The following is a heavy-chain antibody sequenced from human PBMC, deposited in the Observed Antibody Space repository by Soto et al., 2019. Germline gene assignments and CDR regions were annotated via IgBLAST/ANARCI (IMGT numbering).Heavy chain of an antibody. V-gene: IGHV3-48*02. D-gene: IGHD3-22*01. J-gene: IGHJ3*02. CDR2: ISSSSSTI. Sequence: GGSLRLSCAASGFTFSSYSMNWVRQAPGKGLEWVSYISSSSSTIYYADSVKGRFTISRDNAKNSLYLQMNSLRDEDTAVYYCARVLDYYDSSGYYLYDAFDIWGQGTMVTVSS. CDR1: GFTFSSYS. CDR3: ARVLDYYDSSGYYLYDAFDI.